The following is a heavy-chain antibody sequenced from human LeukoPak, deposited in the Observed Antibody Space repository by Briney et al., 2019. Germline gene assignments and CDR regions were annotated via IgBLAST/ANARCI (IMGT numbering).Heavy chain of an antibody. Sequence: PGGSLRLSCAASGFTFSSYDMNWVRQAPGKGLEWVSYISSSGSAIYYTDPVKGRFTISRDSAQNSMYLQMNSLSAEDTAIYYCARGLRRQFDYWGQGTLVTVSS. CDR1: GFTFSSYD. J-gene: IGHJ4*02. D-gene: IGHD2-8*01. V-gene: IGHV3-48*03. CDR2: ISSSGSAI. CDR3: ARGLRRQFDY.